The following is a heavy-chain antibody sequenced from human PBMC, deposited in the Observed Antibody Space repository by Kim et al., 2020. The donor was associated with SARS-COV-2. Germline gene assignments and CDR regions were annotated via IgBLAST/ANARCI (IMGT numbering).Heavy chain of an antibody. V-gene: IGHV4-4*02. CDR3: ARAWVLGNKPYYFDY. CDR1: GGSISSSNW. J-gene: IGHJ4*02. CDR2: IYHSGST. D-gene: IGHD3-16*01. Sequence: SETLSLTCAVSGGSISSSNWWSWVRQPPGKGLEWIGEIYHSGSTNYNPSLKSRVTISVDKSKNQFSLKLSSVTAADTAVYYCARAWVLGNKPYYFDYWGQGTLVTVSS.